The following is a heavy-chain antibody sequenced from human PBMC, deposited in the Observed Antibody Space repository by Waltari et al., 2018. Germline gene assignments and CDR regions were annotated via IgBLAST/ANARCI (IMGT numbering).Heavy chain of an antibody. CDR1: GGTFSSYA. D-gene: IGHD2-15*01. V-gene: IGHV1-69*01. J-gene: IGHJ6*02. CDR2: SIPIFGTA. Sequence: QVQLVQSGAEVKKPGSSSKVSCKASGGTFSSYAISWVRPPPRPRIEWMGGSIPIFGTANYAQKFQGRVTITANESTSTAYMELRSLRSEDTAVYYCARSAQNIVVVVAETGGMDVWGQGTTVTVSS. CDR3: ARSAQNIVVVVAETGGMDV.